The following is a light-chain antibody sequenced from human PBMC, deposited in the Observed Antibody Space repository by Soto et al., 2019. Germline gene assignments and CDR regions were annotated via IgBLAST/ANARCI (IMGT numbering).Light chain of an antibody. CDR1: QSVGGW. J-gene: IGKJ2*01. V-gene: IGKV1-5*03. CDR2: RVS. Sequence: DIQMTQSPSTLSASVGDRVTITCRASQSVGGWLAWYQQTPGKAPKLLMYRVSNLEVGVPSRFSGRGSGTEFTLTITNLQPEDSATYYCQQYNSHYTFGQGTKVEI. CDR3: QQYNSHYT.